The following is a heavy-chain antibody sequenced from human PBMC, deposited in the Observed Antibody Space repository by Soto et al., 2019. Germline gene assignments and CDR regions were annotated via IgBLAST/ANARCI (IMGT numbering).Heavy chain of an antibody. Sequence: QVQLVESGGGLVKPGGSLRLSCAASGFTFSDYYMSWIRQAPGKGLEWVSYISSSGSTIYYADSVKGRFTISRDNAKNYLQQQKNSRRADETTVDYYALFSSSSGYYYYMDVWGKGTTVTVSS. CDR1: GFTFSDYY. CDR2: ISSSGSTI. D-gene: IGHD6-6*01. CDR3: ALFSSSSGYYYYMDV. J-gene: IGHJ6*03. V-gene: IGHV3-11*01.